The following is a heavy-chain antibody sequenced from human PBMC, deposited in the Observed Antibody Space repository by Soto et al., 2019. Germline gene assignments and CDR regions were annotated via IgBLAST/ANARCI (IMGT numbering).Heavy chain of an antibody. CDR2: ISSSSSTM. Sequence: PGGSLRLSCAASGFTFSSYSMNWVRQAPGKGLEWVSYISSSSSTMFYADSVKGRFTISRDNAKNSLYLQMNSLRDEDTAVYYCARDWGSSGWYELNWFDPWGQGTLVTVSS. CDR3: ARDWGSSGWYELNWFDP. V-gene: IGHV3-48*02. D-gene: IGHD6-19*01. J-gene: IGHJ5*02. CDR1: GFTFSSYS.